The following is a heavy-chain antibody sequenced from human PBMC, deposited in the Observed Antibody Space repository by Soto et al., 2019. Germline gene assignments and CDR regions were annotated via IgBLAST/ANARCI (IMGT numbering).Heavy chain of an antibody. CDR2: MNPNSGNT. CDR3: ARGYDDYRNYYYYYYMDV. D-gene: IGHD4-4*01. CDR1: GYTFTSYD. V-gene: IGHV1-8*01. J-gene: IGHJ6*03. Sequence: ASVKVSCKASGYTFTSYDINWVRQATGQGLEWMGWMNPNSGNTGYAQKFQGRVTMTRNTSISTAYMELSSLRSEDTAVYYCARGYDDYRNYYYYYYMDVWGKGTTVTVSS.